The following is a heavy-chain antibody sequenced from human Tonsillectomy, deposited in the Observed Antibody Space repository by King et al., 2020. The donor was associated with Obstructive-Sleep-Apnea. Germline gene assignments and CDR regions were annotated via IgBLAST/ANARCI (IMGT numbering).Heavy chain of an antibody. CDR1: GASISSYC. V-gene: IGHV4-4*07. D-gene: IGHD1-26*01. CDR2: MYTSGST. CDR3: ARGTAIVGATSRAFDI. Sequence: QLQESGPGLVKPSETLSLTCTVSGASISSYCRSWIRQSAGKGLEWIGRMYTSGSTNYNPSLKSRVTMSGDTSKNQFSLKLNSVTAADTAVYYCARGTAIVGATSRAFDIWGQGTKVTVSS. J-gene: IGHJ3*02.